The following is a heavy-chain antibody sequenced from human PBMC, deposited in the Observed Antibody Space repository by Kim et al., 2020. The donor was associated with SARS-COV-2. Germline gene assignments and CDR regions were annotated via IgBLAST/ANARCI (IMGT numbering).Heavy chain of an antibody. J-gene: IGHJ3*02. V-gene: IGHV4-59*01. CDR3: ARDIAGGAFDI. CDR1: GGSISSYY. Sequence: SETLSLTCTVSGGSISSYYWSWIRQPPGKGLEWIGYIYYSGSTNYNPSLKSRVTISVDTSKNQFSLKLSSVTAADTAVYYCARDIAGGAFDIWGQGTMVTVSS. D-gene: IGHD3-16*01. CDR2: IYYSGST.